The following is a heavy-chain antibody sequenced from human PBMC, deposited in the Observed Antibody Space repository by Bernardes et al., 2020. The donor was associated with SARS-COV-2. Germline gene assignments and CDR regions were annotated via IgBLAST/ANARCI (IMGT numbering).Heavy chain of an antibody. CDR2: ISGSGGST. CDR3: ATERWLQTYYFDY. J-gene: IGHJ4*02. Sequence: RSLRPSRAASGFTFSSYAMSWVRPAPGKGLEWVSAISGSGGSTYYADSVKGRFTISRDNSKNTLYLQMNSLRAEDTAVYYCATERWLQTYYFDYWGQGTLVTVSS. D-gene: IGHD5-12*01. CDR1: GFTFSSYA. V-gene: IGHV3-23*01.